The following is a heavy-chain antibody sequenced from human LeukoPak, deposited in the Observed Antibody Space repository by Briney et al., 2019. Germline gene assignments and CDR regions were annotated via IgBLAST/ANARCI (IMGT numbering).Heavy chain of an antibody. J-gene: IGHJ4*02. Sequence: PGGSLRLSCAASGFTFSDYYMTWIRQAPGKGLEWVSYISGSGISIYYGDSVKGRFTISRDDAKDSLSLQMNSLRAEDTAVYYCARARFSSGRYYFDYWGQGTLVTVSS. V-gene: IGHV3-11*01. CDR3: ARARFSSGRYYFDY. CDR1: GFTFSDYY. D-gene: IGHD5-18*01. CDR2: ISGSGISI.